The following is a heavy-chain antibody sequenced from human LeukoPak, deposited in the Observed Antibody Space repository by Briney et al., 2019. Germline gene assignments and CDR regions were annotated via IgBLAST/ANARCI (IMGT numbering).Heavy chain of an antibody. Sequence: SETLSLTCAVYGGSFSGYYWSWIRQPPGKGLEWIGEINHSGSTNYNPSLKSRVTISVDTSKNQFSLKLSSVTAADTAVYYCARTYYDYVWGSYRLCYFDYWGQGTLVTVSS. J-gene: IGHJ4*02. CDR2: INHSGST. CDR1: GGSFSGYY. V-gene: IGHV4-34*01. CDR3: ARTYYDYVWGSYRLCYFDY. D-gene: IGHD3-16*02.